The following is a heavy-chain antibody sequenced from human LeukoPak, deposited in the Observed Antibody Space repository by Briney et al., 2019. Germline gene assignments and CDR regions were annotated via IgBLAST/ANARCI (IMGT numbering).Heavy chain of an antibody. CDR1: GGSISSYY. V-gene: IGHV4-59*01. D-gene: IGHD3-10*01. CDR2: IYYSVST. J-gene: IGHJ6*02. Sequence: PSESLSLTCTAAGGSISSYYWSWVRQPPGRGLEWIGYIYYSVSTNYNTSLKGRVTISADTSKNQFSLKLSSVTAADTAVYYCARAPSVGGLWFGVHYYGMDVWGQGTTVTVSS. CDR3: ARAPSVGGLWFGVHYYGMDV.